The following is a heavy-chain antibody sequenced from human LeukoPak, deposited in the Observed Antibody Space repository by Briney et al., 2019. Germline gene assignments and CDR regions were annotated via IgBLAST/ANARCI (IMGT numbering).Heavy chain of an antibody. J-gene: IGHJ4*02. Sequence: GGSVKASCKASGYTFGTHWMPWLRQAPGQGLEWMGWINPNSGGTNYAQKFQGRVTMTRDTSISTAYMELSRLRSDDTAVYYCARLQYNWNDLYWGQGTLVTVSS. CDR2: INPNSGGT. D-gene: IGHD1-20*01. CDR3: ARLQYNWNDLY. CDR1: GYTFGTHW. V-gene: IGHV1-2*02.